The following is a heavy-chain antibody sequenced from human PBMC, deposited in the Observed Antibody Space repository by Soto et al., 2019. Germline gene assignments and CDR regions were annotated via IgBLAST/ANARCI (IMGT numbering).Heavy chain of an antibody. J-gene: IGHJ6*02. V-gene: IGHV5-10-1*01. Sequence: TGESLKISCKGSGYSFTSYWISWVRQMPGKGLEWMGRIDPSDSYTNYSPSFQGHVTISADKSISTAYLQWSSLKASDTAMYYCARWDIVVVPAAAYYYYYGMDVWGQGTTVTVSS. CDR2: IDPSDSYT. D-gene: IGHD2-2*01. CDR3: ARWDIVVVPAAAYYYYYGMDV. CDR1: GYSFTSYW.